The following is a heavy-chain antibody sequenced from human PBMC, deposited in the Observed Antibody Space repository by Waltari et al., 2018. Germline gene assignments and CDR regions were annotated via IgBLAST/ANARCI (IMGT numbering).Heavy chain of an antibody. D-gene: IGHD2-21*02. CDR1: GFTFSSYS. CDR2: ISSSSSYI. Sequence: EVQLVESGGGLVKPGGSLRLSCAASGFTFSSYSMNWVRQAPGKGLEWVSSISSSSSYIYYAEEVKGRFTSSRDNAKNSLYLQMNSLRAEDTAVYYCARDRYGGNSDAPWGQGTLVTVSS. V-gene: IGHV3-21*01. CDR3: ARDRYGGNSDAP. J-gene: IGHJ5*02.